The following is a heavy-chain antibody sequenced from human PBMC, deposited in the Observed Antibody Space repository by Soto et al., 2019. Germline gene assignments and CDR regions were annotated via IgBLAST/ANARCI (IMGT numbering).Heavy chain of an antibody. Sequence: SETLSLTCSFSVGSIRSYYWHCIGHPPGKCLDWIGYVYTSDYTRYSSSLKSRVTISVDTSKSQFYLRLNSVTAADTAVYYCASSAGDIAAFFYHNGMEVWGQGTTVSVS. CDR3: ASSAGDIAAFFYHNGMEV. CDR2: VYTSDYT. CDR1: VGSIRSYY. D-gene: IGHD4-17*01. V-gene: IGHV4-4*08. J-gene: IGHJ6*01.